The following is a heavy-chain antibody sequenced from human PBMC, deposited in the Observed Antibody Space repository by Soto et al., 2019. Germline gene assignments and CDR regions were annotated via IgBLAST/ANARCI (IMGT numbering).Heavy chain of an antibody. CDR3: ARYGAAAGTGY. D-gene: IGHD6-13*01. V-gene: IGHV4-61*01. J-gene: IGHJ4*02. CDR1: GGSVSSGSYY. CDR2: IYYSGST. Sequence: QVQLQESGPGLVKPSETLSLTCTVSGGSVSSGSYYWSWIRQPPGEGLEWIGYIYYSGSTNYNPSLTSRVTISVDTSKNQFSLKLSSVTAADTAVSFCARYGAAAGTGYWGQGTLVTVSS.